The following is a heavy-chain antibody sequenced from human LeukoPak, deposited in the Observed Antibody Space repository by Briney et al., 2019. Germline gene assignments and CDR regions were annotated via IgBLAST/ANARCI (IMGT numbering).Heavy chain of an antibody. CDR2: INGDGSST. CDR1: GFTFSDYY. Sequence: QAGGSLRLSCAASGFTFSDYYMSWIRQAPGKGLVWVSHINGDGSSTSYADSVKGRFTISRDNAKNTLYLQMSSLRAEDTAVYYCARGSGWLYYFDDWGQGTLVTVSS. J-gene: IGHJ4*02. CDR3: ARGSGWLYYFDD. D-gene: IGHD6-19*01. V-gene: IGHV3-74*01.